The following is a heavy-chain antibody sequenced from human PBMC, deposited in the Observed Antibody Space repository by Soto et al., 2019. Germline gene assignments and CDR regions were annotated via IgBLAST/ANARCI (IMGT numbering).Heavy chain of an antibody. CDR2: IDPSDSYT. V-gene: IGHV5-10-1*01. CDR1: GYSFTSYW. CDR3: ARYMGWIDY. D-gene: IGHD6-19*01. Sequence: GASLKISCERSGYSFTSYWISWVRQMPGKGLEWMGRIDPSDSYTNYSPSFQGHVTISADKSISTAYLQWSSLTAADTALYYCARYMGWIDYWGQGTLVTVSS. J-gene: IGHJ4*02.